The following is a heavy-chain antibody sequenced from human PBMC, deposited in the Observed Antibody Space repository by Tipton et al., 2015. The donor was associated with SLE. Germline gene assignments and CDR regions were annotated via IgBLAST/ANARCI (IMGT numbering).Heavy chain of an antibody. Sequence: TLSLTCTVSGGSISSYYWSWIRQPPGKGLEWIGYIYYSGSTYYNPSLKSRVTISVDTSKNQFSLKLSSVTAADTAVYYCARDVVGPFDYWGQGTLVTVSS. V-gene: IGHV4-59*06. J-gene: IGHJ4*02. D-gene: IGHD2-21*01. CDR3: ARDVVGPFDY. CDR1: GGSISSYY. CDR2: IYYSGST.